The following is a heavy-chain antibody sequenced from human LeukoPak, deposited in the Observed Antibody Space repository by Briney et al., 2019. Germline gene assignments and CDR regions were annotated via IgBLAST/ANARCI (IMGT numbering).Heavy chain of an antibody. CDR1: FXGXY. V-gene: IGHV1-2*02. D-gene: IGHD2-21*02. J-gene: IGHJ3*01. CDR2: INPNSGAS. CDR3: AXXXFXXVTXAXXAXXF. Sequence: FXGXYMHWVRQAPGQGLEWMGWINPNSGASNYAQKFQGRVTMTRDTSISTAYMELSSLRSDDTAVYYCAXXXFXXVTXAXXAXXFWGQGTXVTVSS.